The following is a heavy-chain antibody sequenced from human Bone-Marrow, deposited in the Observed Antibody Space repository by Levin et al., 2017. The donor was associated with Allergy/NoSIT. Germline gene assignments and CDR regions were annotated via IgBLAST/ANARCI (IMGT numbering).Heavy chain of an antibody. Sequence: GESLKISCAASGLRFSGYPLHWVRQAPGKGLDWVALISYHGSNEYYADSVKGRFTISRDNSNNKVYLQMSSLRAEDTAVYYCARYTGTYYDYWGQGTLVTVSS. CDR2: ISYHGSNE. V-gene: IGHV3-30*04. CDR1: GLRFSGYP. J-gene: IGHJ4*02. D-gene: IGHD1-26*01. CDR3: ARYTGTYYDY.